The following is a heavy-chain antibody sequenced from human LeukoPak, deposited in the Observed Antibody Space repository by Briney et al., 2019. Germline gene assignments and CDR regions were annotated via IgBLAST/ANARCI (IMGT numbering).Heavy chain of an antibody. CDR1: GFMFSTYW. Sequence: GGSLRLSCETSGFMFSTYWMAWVRQSPEKGLEWVANIKQDGSDKYYMDSVKGRFTISRDNAKNSLSLQMDSLRVEDTAVYYCARVALAVPDQWGQGTLVTVSS. CDR2: IKQDGSDK. CDR3: ARVALAVPDQ. V-gene: IGHV3-7*04. J-gene: IGHJ5*02. D-gene: IGHD6-19*01.